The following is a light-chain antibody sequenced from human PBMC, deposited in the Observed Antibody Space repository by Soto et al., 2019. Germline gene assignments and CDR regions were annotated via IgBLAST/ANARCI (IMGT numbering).Light chain of an antibody. CDR3: QQRSNWPPVT. Sequence: EIVLTQSPATLSLSPGERATLSCRASQSVRSYLAWYQQKPGQAPRLLIYDASNRATGIPARFSGSGSGTDFTLTISSLEPEDFAIYYCQQRSNWPPVTFGGGTKVEIK. CDR2: DAS. V-gene: IGKV3-11*01. J-gene: IGKJ4*01. CDR1: QSVRSY.